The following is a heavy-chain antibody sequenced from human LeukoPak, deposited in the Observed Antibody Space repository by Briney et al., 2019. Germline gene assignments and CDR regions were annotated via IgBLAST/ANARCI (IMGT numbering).Heavy chain of an antibody. D-gene: IGHD2-21*02. CDR1: GYTFTSYY. J-gene: IGHJ4*02. CDR2: VNPSGGST. V-gene: IGHV1-46*01. CDR3: ARREGTLCDGGDCYSIDY. Sequence: RASVKVSCKASGYTFTSYYMHWVRQAPGQGLEWMGIVNPSGGSTSYAQKFQGRVTMTRDTSTSTVYMELSSLRSEDTAVYYCARREGTLCDGGDCYSIDYWGQGTLVTVSS.